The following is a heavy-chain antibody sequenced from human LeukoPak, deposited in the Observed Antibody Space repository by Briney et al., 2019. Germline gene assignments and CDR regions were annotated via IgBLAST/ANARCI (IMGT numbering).Heavy chain of an antibody. CDR1: GGTFSSYA. D-gene: IGHD3-10*01. J-gene: IGHJ6*04. V-gene: IGHV1-69*06. Sequence: ASVKVSCKAPGGTFSSYAISWVRQAPGQGLEWMGGIIPIFGTANYAQKFQGRVTITADKSTSTAYMELSSLRSEDTAVYYCARDDYYGSGSYYGYYYGMDVWGKGTTVTVSS. CDR2: IIPIFGTA. CDR3: ARDDYYGSGSYYGYYYGMDV.